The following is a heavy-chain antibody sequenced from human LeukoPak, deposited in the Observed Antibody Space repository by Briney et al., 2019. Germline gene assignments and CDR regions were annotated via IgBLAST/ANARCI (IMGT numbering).Heavy chain of an antibody. CDR1: GFTFSSYG. D-gene: IGHD2-15*01. J-gene: IGHJ4*02. V-gene: IGHV3-30*02. CDR2: IRYDGSNK. CDR3: AKEFFGCSGGSCYSGFDY. Sequence: GGSLRLSCAASGFTFSSYGMHWVRQAPGKGLEWVAFIRYDGSNKYYADSVKGRFTISRDNSKNTLYLQMNSLRAEDTAVYYCAKEFFGCSGGSCYSGFDYWGQGTLVTVSS.